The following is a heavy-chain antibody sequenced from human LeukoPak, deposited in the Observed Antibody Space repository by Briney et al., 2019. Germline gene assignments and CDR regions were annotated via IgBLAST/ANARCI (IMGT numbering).Heavy chain of an antibody. J-gene: IGHJ5*02. CDR3: ARKNVVFWSGFPPGGWFDP. CDR1: GGSISSYY. Sequence: PSETLSLTCTVSGGSISSYYWSWIRQPPGKGLEWMGEISHSGSTNYNPALKKRVTISVSATKNQFSLKLTSVTAADTAVYYCARKNVVFWSGFPPGGWFDPWGQGTLVTVSS. D-gene: IGHD3-3*01. V-gene: IGHV4-34*01. CDR2: ISHSGST.